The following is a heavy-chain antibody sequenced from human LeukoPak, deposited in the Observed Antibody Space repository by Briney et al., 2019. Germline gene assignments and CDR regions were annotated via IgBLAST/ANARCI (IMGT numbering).Heavy chain of an antibody. CDR1: GYTFTGYY. D-gene: IGHD2-2*01. V-gene: IGHV1-2*02. J-gene: IGHJ5*02. Sequence: ASVKVSCKASGYTFTGYYMHWVRQAPGQGLEWMGWINPNSGGTNYAQKFQGRVTMTRDTSISTAYMELSRLRSDDTAVYYCARAWDIVVVPAALFDPWGQGTLVTVSS. CDR2: INPNSGGT. CDR3: ARAWDIVVVPAALFDP.